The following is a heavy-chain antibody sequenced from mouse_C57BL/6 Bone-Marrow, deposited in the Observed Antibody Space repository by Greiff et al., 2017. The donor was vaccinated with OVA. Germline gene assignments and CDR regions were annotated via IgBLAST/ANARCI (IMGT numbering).Heavy chain of an antibody. J-gene: IGHJ4*01. D-gene: IGHD4-1*01. CDR1: GYTFTSYW. CDR3: ARLSGTRYAMDY. Sequence: QVQLQQPGAELVKPGASVKLSCKASGYTFTSYWMQWVKQRPGQGLEWIGEIDPSDSYTNYNQQFKGKATLTVDTSSSTAYMQLSSLTSEDSAVYYCARLSGTRYAMDYWGQGTSVTVSS. V-gene: IGHV1-50*01. CDR2: IDPSDSYT.